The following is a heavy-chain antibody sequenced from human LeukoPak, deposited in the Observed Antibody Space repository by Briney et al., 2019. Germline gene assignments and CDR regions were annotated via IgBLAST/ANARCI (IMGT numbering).Heavy chain of an antibody. V-gene: IGHV4-39*01. CDR2: IYYSGST. Sequence: SETLSLTCTVSGGSISSYYWGWIRQPPGKGLEWIGSIYYSGSTYYNPSFKSRVTISVDTSKNQFSLKLSSVTAADTAVYYCARLHYYYGMDVWGQGTTVTVSS. CDR1: GGSISSYY. J-gene: IGHJ6*02. CDR3: ARLHYYYGMDV.